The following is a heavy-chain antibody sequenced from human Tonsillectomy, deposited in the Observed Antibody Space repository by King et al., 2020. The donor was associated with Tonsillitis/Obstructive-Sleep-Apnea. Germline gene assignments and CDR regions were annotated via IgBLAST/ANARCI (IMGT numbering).Heavy chain of an antibody. CDR1: GFTFSNAW. V-gene: IGHV3-15*07. J-gene: IGHJ4*02. Sequence: QLVQSGGGLVKPGGSLRLSCAASGFTFSNAWMNWVRQAPGKGLEWVGRIKSKTDGGTTDYDAPVKGRFTISRDDSKNTLYLQMNSLKTEDTAVYYCTTALGITMIVVVTTEDYWGQGTLVTVSS. D-gene: IGHD3-22*01. CDR3: TTALGITMIVVVTTEDY. CDR2: IKSKTDGGTT.